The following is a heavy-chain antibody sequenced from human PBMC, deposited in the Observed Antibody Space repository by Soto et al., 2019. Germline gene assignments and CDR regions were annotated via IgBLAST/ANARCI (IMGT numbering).Heavy chain of an antibody. Sequence: QVQLVESGGGVVQPGRSLRLSCAASGFTFSSYGMHWVRQAPGKGLEWVAVISYDGSNKYYEDSVKGRFTISRDNSKNTLYLQMNSLRAEDTAVYYCAKVIVVVTDYYYGMDAWGQGTTVTVSS. J-gene: IGHJ6*02. D-gene: IGHD2-21*02. V-gene: IGHV3-30*18. CDR2: ISYDGSNK. CDR1: GFTFSSYG. CDR3: AKVIVVVTDYYYGMDA.